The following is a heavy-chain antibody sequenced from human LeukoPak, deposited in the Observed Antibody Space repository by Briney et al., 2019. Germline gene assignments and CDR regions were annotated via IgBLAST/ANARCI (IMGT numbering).Heavy chain of an antibody. V-gene: IGHV3-7*01. CDR3: ARVGSSFHDAFDI. D-gene: IGHD6-6*01. CDR2: IRPDGSEG. Sequence: GGSLRLSCTTSGITFSNSWMSWVRQAPGKGLEWVATIRPDGSEGYYADSVRGRFTISRDNSKNSFYLQMSSLRAEDTAVYYCARVGSSFHDAFDIWGQGTMVTVSS. CDR1: GITFSNSW. J-gene: IGHJ3*02.